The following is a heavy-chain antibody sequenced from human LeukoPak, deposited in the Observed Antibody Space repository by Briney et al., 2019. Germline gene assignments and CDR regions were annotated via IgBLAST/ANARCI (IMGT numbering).Heavy chain of an antibody. J-gene: IGHJ5*02. Sequence: GGSLRLSCVASGFSFSSYNMNWVRQAPGKGLEWVANIKKDGSEKKYVDSVKGRFTISRDNADNLLFLQMNSLRAEDTAIYYCAREGGNGWYSGWFDPWGQGTLVTVSS. D-gene: IGHD6-19*01. CDR2: IKKDGSEK. CDR1: GFSFSSYN. CDR3: AREGGNGWYSGWFDP. V-gene: IGHV3-7*01.